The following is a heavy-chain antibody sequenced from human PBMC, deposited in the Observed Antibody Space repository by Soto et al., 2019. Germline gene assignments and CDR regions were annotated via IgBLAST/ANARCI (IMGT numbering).Heavy chain of an antibody. D-gene: IGHD3-22*01. CDR1: GASIRGGDYY. CDR2: IYSTGNT. CDR3: ARATYDSSTYYLGY. J-gene: IGHJ4*02. Sequence: QVQLQESGPGLVKPSQTLSLTCTVSGASIRGGDYYWTWLPQPPGQGLQWIGSIYSTGNTYSNPSLESRLSISVDPSNNPFALRLTSVTAPDTAIYYCARATYDSSTYYLGYWGQGTLVTVSS. V-gene: IGHV4-30-4*01.